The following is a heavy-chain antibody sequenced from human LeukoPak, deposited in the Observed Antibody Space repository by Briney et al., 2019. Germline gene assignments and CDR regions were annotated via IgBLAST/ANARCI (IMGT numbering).Heavy chain of an antibody. CDR2: ISYDGSNK. CDR1: GFTFSSYA. J-gene: IGHJ3*02. Sequence: GRSLRLSCAASGFTFSSYAMHWVRQAPGKGLEWVAVISYDGSNKYYADSVKGRFTISRHNSKNTLYLQMNRLRAEDTAVYYCARDTLEYSNSPDALDIWGQGTMVTVSS. V-gene: IGHV3-30*04. CDR3: ARDTLEYSNSPDALDI. D-gene: IGHD4-23*01.